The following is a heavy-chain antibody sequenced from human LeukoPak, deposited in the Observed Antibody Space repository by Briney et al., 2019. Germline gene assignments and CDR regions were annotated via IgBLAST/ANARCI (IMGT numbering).Heavy chain of an antibody. CDR2: ISAYNGNT. Sequence: ASVKVSCKASGYTFTSYGISWVRQAPGQGLEWMGWISAYNGNTNYAQKLQGRVTMTTDTSTSTAYMELRSLRSDDAAVYYCARDPINYGSGSSWFDPWGQGTLVTVSS. J-gene: IGHJ5*02. CDR1: GYTFTSYG. V-gene: IGHV1-18*01. D-gene: IGHD3-10*01. CDR3: ARDPINYGSGSSWFDP.